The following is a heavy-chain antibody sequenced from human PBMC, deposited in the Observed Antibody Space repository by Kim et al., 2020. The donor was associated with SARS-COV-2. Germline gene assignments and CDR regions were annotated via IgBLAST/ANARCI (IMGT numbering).Heavy chain of an antibody. Sequence: VDSVKGRFTISRDNDKNSLYLQMNSLRAEDTAVYYCARKGGNWNYGWFDPWGQGTLVTVSS. CDR3: ARKGGNWNYGWFDP. J-gene: IGHJ5*02. V-gene: IGHV3-7*01. D-gene: IGHD1-7*01.